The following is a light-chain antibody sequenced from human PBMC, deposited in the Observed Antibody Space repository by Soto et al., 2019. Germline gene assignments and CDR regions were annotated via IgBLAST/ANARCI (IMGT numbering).Light chain of an antibody. CDR1: QSISNS. CDR2: GAS. CDR3: QQRGEWPPGAT. V-gene: IGKV3-11*01. Sequence: ELVLTQSPPPLSLSPGERATLSCRSSQSISNSLAWYQQKPGQAPRLLISGASNRATGIPARFSGSGSGTDFTLTIISLEPEEFAVYYCQQRGEWPPGATLGQGTRLEIK. J-gene: IGKJ5*01.